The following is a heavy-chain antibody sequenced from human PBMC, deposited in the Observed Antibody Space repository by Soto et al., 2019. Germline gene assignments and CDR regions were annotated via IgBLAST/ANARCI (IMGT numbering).Heavy chain of an antibody. D-gene: IGHD6-13*01. CDR3: AIMNLLGYSSSLYYYGMDV. CDR1: GYTFTSYG. Sequence: QVQLVQSGAEVKKPGASVKVSCKASGYTFTSYGISWVRQAPGQGLEWMGWISAYNGNTNYAQKLQGRVTMTTDTSTSTAYMELRSLRSDDTAVYYCAIMNLLGYSSSLYYYGMDVWGQGTTVTVSS. CDR2: ISAYNGNT. J-gene: IGHJ6*02. V-gene: IGHV1-18*01.